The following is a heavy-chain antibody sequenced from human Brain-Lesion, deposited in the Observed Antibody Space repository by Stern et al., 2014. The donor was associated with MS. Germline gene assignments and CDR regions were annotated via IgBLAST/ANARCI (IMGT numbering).Heavy chain of an antibody. CDR2: IYYSGST. CDR1: GGSISSGGYY. CDR3: AREYCSSTSCYQWFDP. D-gene: IGHD2-2*01. Sequence: VQLVESGPGLVKPSQTLSLTCTVPGGSISSGGYYWSWIRQHPGKGRARIGYIYYSGSTYYNPSLKSRVTISVDTSKNQFSLKLSSVTAADTAVYYCAREYCSSTSCYQWFDPWGQGTLVTVSS. V-gene: IGHV4-31*03. J-gene: IGHJ5*02.